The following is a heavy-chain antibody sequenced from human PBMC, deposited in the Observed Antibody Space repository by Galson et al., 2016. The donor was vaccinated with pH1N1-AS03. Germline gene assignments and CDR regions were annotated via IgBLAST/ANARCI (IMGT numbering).Heavy chain of an antibody. CDR2: INPNNGVT. CDR1: GYIFTGFY. D-gene: IGHD1-26*01. V-gene: IGHV1-2*04. Sequence: SVKVSCKASGYIFTGFYVHWVRQAPGQGLEWMGWINPNNGVTNYAQKFQAWVTMTGDTSISTAYMELYGLKSDATAVYYCARDPRGPCSSASCPTTYYFGMDVWGQGTTAIVSS. J-gene: IGHJ6*02. CDR3: ARDPRGPCSSASCPTTYYFGMDV.